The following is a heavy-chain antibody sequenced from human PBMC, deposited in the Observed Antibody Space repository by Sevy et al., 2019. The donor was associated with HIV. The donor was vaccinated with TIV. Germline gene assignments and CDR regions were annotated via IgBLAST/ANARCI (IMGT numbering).Heavy chain of an antibody. J-gene: IGHJ6*02. D-gene: IGHD2-2*02. CDR1: GFTFDDYA. V-gene: IGHV3-9*01. CDR2: ISWNSGSI. CDR3: AKDRGYCSSTSCYRDYYYYGMDV. Sequence: GGSLRLSCAASGFTFDDYAMHWVRQAPGKGLEWVSGISWNSGSIGYAASVKGRFTISRDNAKNSLYLQMNSLRAEDTALYYCAKDRGYCSSTSCYRDYYYYGMDVWGQGTTVTVSS.